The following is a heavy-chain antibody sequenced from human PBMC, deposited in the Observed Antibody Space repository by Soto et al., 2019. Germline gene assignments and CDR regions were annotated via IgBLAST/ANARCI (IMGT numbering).Heavy chain of an antibody. J-gene: IGHJ4*02. Sequence: SETLSLTCTVSGGSTSSDNYWSWIRQLPGKGLEWIGHIYYSGNTDYNPSLKSRLAISIDTSKNQFSLKLSSVTAADTAVYFCAREGGESSDGLYYFDSWGQGSLVTVSS. V-gene: IGHV4-30-4*01. CDR3: AREGGESSDGLYYFDS. CDR1: GGSTSSDNY. CDR2: IYYSGNT. D-gene: IGHD3-16*01.